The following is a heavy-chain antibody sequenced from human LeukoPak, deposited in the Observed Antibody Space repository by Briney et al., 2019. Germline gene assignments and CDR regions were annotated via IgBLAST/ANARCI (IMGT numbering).Heavy chain of an antibody. CDR3: ARNRSAAKYYEY. V-gene: IGHV3-33*01. CDR2: IWYDGSNA. Sequence: GGSLRLSCAASGFTFRNHGMHWVRQAPGKGLEWVAIIWYDGSNAYYADSVKGRFTVSRDNSKKVLYLQMNSLRVEDTAVYYCARNRSAAKYYEYWGQGTQVTVSS. D-gene: IGHD2-15*01. CDR1: GFTFRNHG. J-gene: IGHJ4*02.